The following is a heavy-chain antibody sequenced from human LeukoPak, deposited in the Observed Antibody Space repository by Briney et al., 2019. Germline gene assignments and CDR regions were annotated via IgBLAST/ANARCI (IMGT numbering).Heavy chain of an antibody. CDR3: ARHPITRYYDSSGDSAGGPDY. CDR2: IYPGDSDT. Sequence: GESLKISCKGSGYSLTSYWIGWVRQMPGKGLEWMGIIYPGDSDTKYSPSFQGQVTISADRSSNTAFLQWSSLKASDTAIYFCARHPITRYYDSSGDSAGGPDYWGQGTPVTVSS. J-gene: IGHJ4*02. D-gene: IGHD3-22*01. V-gene: IGHV5-51*01. CDR1: GYSLTSYW.